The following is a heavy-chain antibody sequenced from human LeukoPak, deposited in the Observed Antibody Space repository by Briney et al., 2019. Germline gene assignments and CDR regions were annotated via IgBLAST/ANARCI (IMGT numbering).Heavy chain of an antibody. J-gene: IGHJ4*02. Sequence: ASVKVSCKASGYTFTSNAMNWVRQAPGQGLEWMGWINTNTGNPTYAQGFTGRFVFSLDTSVSTAYLQISSLKAEDTAVYYCARLFAPWEHTPQTDYWGQGTLVTVPS. CDR1: GYTFTSNA. V-gene: IGHV7-4-1*02. CDR3: ARLFAPWEHTPQTDY. D-gene: IGHD1-26*01. CDR2: INTNTGNP.